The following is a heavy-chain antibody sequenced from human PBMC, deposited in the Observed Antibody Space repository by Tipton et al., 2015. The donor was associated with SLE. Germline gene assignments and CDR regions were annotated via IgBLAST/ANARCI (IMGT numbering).Heavy chain of an antibody. CDR1: GFTFSSYA. J-gene: IGHJ2*01. Sequence: SLRLSRAASGFTFSSYAMHWVRQAPGKGLEYVSAISSNGGSTYYADSVKGRFTIPRDNFKNTLYLHMGSLRAEDMAVYLCARSVAGTLRYFDLWGRGTLVTVSS. CDR3: ARSVAGTLRYFDL. V-gene: IGHV3-64*02. D-gene: IGHD6-19*01. CDR2: ISSNGGST.